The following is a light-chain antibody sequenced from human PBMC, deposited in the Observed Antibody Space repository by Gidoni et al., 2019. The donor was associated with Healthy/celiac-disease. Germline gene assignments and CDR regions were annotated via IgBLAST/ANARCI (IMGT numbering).Light chain of an antibody. CDR3: QQYNSYSWA. V-gene: IGKV1-5*03. Sequence: DLQITPSPSPLSAAVGDKVTLTFQASQSIISWFAWYQQKPGKAPKLLIYSASSLESGVPSRFSGSGSGTEFTLTISSLQPDDFATYYCQQYNSYSWAFGQGTKVEIK. J-gene: IGKJ1*01. CDR1: QSIISW. CDR2: SAS.